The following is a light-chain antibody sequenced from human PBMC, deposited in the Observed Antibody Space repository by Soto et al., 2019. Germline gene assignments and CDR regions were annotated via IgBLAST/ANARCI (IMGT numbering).Light chain of an antibody. CDR1: SSNLGNND. J-gene: IGLJ1*01. V-gene: IGLV1-51*02. CDR2: QNI. CDR3: GTWDSSLSGGV. Sequence: QSVLTQPPSVSAAPGQKVTISCSGTSSNLGNNDVSWYQQLPGTAPKLLIYQNIKRPSGIPDRFSGSKSGTSATLGITGLQTGDEADYYCGTWDSSLSGGVFGTGTKLTVL.